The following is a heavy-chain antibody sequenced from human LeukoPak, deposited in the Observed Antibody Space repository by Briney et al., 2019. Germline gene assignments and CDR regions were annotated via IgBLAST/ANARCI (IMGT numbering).Heavy chain of an antibody. D-gene: IGHD6-19*01. CDR2: IYYSGST. CDR1: GGSISSGDYY. J-gene: IGHJ3*02. V-gene: IGHV4-30-4*01. Sequence: PSETLSLTCTVSGGSISSGDYYWSWIRQPPGKGLEWIGYIYYSGSTYYNPSLKSRVTISVDTSKNQFSLKLSSVTAADTAVYYCARGDPGYSSGWYNGGAFDIWGQGTMVTVSS. CDR3: ARGDPGYSSGWYNGGAFDI.